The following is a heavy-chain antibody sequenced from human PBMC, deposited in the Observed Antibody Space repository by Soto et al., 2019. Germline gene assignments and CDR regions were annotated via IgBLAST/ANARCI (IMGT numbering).Heavy chain of an antibody. V-gene: IGHV2-5*02. J-gene: IGHJ5*02. CDR1: GFSLSTSGVG. CDR3: AHRRGLGRFDP. CDR2: IYWDDDK. Sequence: QITLKESGPTLVKPTQTLTLTCNFSGFSLSTSGVGVGWIRQPPGKALEWLALIYWDDDKRYSPSLKSRLTITKDTSKNQVVFTMTNMDPVDTATYYCAHRRGLGRFDPWGQGTLVIVSS.